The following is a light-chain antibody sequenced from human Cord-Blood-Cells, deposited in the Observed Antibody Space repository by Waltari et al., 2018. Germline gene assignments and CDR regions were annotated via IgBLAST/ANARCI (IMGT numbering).Light chain of an antibody. CDR1: QSISSY. J-gene: IGKJ2*01. CDR3: QQGYSTPYT. Sequence: DIQMTQSPSSLSASVGDRVTITCRASQSISSYLNWYQQKPGKAPKLLIYAASSVQSGVPSRFSGSGSGPDFTLTISSLQPEDFATHYCQQGYSTPYTFGQGTKLEIK. V-gene: IGKV1-39*01. CDR2: AAS.